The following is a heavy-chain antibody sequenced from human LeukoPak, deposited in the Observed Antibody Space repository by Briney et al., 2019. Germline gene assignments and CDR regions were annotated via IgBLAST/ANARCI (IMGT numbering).Heavy chain of an antibody. D-gene: IGHD2-21*02. CDR3: ARAYCGGDCYSAWFDP. CDR1: GGSISSGNW. Sequence: SETLSLTCAVSGGSISSGNWWSWVRQSPGRGLEWIGEIYHSGSTNYNPSLKSRVTISLDKSKNQFSLKLTSVTAADTAVYYCARAYCGGDCYSAWFDPWGQGTLVTVSS. CDR2: IYHSGST. V-gene: IGHV4-4*02. J-gene: IGHJ5*02.